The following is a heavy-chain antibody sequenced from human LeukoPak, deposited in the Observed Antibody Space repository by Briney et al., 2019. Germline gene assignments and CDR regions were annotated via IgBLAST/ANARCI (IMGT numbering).Heavy chain of an antibody. CDR2: ISYDGSNK. D-gene: IGHD6-19*01. Sequence: PGRSLRLSCAASGFTFSSYDMHWVRQAPGKGLEWVAVISYDGSNKYYADSVKGRFTISRDNSKNTLYLQMNSLRAEDTAVYYCAKGRGWAEIDYWGQGTLVTVSS. CDR3: AKGRGWAEIDY. J-gene: IGHJ4*02. V-gene: IGHV3-30*18. CDR1: GFTFSSYD.